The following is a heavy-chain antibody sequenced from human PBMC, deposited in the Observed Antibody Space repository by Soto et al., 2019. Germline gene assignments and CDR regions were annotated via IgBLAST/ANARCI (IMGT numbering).Heavy chain of an antibody. D-gene: IGHD6-19*01. Sequence: ASVKVSCKVSGYTLTELSIHWVRQAPGQGLEWMGWISAYNGNTNYAQKLQGRVTMTTDTSTSTAYMELRSLRSDDTAVYYCAGGRSIAVAGSSAVAFDIWGQGTMVTVSS. V-gene: IGHV1-18*01. CDR3: AGGRSIAVAGSSAVAFDI. CDR2: ISAYNGNT. CDR1: GYTLTELS. J-gene: IGHJ3*02.